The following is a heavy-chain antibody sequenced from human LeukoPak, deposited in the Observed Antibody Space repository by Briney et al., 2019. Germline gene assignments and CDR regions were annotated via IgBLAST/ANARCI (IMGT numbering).Heavy chain of an antibody. CDR3: ARKISGSHSLVY. CDR2: INPSGGST. V-gene: IGHV1-46*01. Sequence: GASVKVSCKASGYTCTSYHMHWVRQAPGQGLEWMGIINPSGGSTSYAQKFQGRVTMTRDTSTSTVYMELSSLRSEDTAVYYCARKISGSHSLVYWGQGTLVTVSS. J-gene: IGHJ4*02. D-gene: IGHD1-26*01. CDR1: GYTCTSYH.